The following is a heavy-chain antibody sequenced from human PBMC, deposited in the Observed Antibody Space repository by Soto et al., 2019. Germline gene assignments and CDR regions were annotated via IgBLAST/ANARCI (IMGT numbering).Heavy chain of an antibody. J-gene: IGHJ4*02. CDR1: GYTFTSYA. Sequence: QVQLVQSGAEVKKPGASVKVSCKASGYTFTSYAMHWVRQAPGQRLEWMGWINAGNGNTKYSQKFQGRVTITRDPSAGTAYMELSRLRSEDTAVYYCARDPGYSYGYNWGQGTLVTVSS. CDR2: INAGNGNT. V-gene: IGHV1-3*01. CDR3: ARDPGYSYGYN. D-gene: IGHD5-18*01.